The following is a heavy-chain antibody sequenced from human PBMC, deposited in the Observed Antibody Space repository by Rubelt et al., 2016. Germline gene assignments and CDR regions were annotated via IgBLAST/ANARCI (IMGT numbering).Heavy chain of an antibody. D-gene: IGHD6-19*01. Sequence: AQKFQGRVTMTRDTSISTAYMELSSLRSEDTAVYYCATFPIAVAGMFSAFDYWGQGTLVTVSS. J-gene: IGHJ4*02. CDR3: ATFPIAVAGMFSAFDY. V-gene: IGHV1-2*02.